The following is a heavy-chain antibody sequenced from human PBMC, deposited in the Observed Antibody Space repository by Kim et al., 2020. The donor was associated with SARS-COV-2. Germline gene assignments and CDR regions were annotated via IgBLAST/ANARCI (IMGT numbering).Heavy chain of an antibody. D-gene: IGHD3-16*01. J-gene: IGHJ4*02. Sequence: NYNPYLKSRVSISVDKSNNQFSLNLSSVTAADTAVYYCARDIMRGAYFDYWGQGILVTVSS. V-gene: IGHV4-4*02. CDR3: ARDIMRGAYFDY.